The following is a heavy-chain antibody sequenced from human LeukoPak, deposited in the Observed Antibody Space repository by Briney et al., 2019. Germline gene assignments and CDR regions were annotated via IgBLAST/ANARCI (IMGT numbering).Heavy chain of an antibody. CDR1: GFTFSSYA. D-gene: IGHD4-23*01. V-gene: IGHV3-23*01. Sequence: GGSLRLSCGASGFTFSSYAMSWVRQASGKGLEWVSLISASGEKTYYADSVKGRFTISRDNSDNTLYLQMNSLRAEDTAVFYCAKDRSLDGGNTNGYFDFWGQGTLVTVSS. CDR2: ISASGEKT. J-gene: IGHJ4*02. CDR3: AKDRSLDGGNTNGYFDF.